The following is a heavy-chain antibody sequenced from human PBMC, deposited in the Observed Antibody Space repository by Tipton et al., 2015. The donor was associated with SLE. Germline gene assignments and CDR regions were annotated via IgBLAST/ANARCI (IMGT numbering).Heavy chain of an antibody. Sequence: TLSLTCAVYGGTSRDYFWSWIRQPPGKGLEWIGEVSHRGTTNYNPSLDSRVTISLDRFNNQFTLKMTSVTAADTAVYYCARDRGAYGWFDPWGQGTLVTVSS. CDR2: VSHRGTT. CDR3: ARDRGAYGWFDP. V-gene: IGHV4-34*01. J-gene: IGHJ5*02. CDR1: GGTSRDYF. D-gene: IGHD3-10*01.